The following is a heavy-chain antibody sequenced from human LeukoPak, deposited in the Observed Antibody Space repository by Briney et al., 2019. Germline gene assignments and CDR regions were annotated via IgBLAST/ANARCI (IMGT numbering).Heavy chain of an antibody. CDR3: ARDVYYYDSSD. V-gene: IGHV3-66*01. CDR1: GFTFSSYS. D-gene: IGHD3-22*01. CDR2: IYSGGST. J-gene: IGHJ4*02. Sequence: GGSLRLSCAASGFTFSSYSMNWVRQAPGKGLEWVSVIYSGGSTYYADSVKGRFTISRDNSKNTLYLQMNSLRAEDTAVYYCARDVYYYDSSDWGQGTLVTVSS.